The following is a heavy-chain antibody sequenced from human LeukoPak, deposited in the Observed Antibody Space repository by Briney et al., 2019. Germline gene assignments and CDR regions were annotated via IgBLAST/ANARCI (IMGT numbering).Heavy chain of an antibody. CDR1: GFTFSSYS. CDR3: ARDPGLRWYQLLGY. D-gene: IGHD4-23*01. J-gene: IGHJ4*02. CDR2: ISSSSSYI. Sequence: GGSLSLSCAASGFTFSSYSMNWVRQAPGKGLEWVSSISSSSSYIYYADSVKGRFTISRDNAKNSLYLQMNSLRAEDTAVYYCARDPGLRWYQLLGYWGQGTLVTVSS. V-gene: IGHV3-21*01.